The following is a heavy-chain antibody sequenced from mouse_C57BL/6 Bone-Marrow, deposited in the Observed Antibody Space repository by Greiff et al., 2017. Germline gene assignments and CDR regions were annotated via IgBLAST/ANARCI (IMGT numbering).Heavy chain of an antibody. D-gene: IGHD2-3*01. CDR1: GYTFTDYE. V-gene: IGHV1-15*01. CDR2: IDPETGGT. J-gene: IGHJ3*01. Sequence: QVQLQQSGAELVRPGASVTLSCKASGYTFTDYEMHWVKQTPVHGLEWIGAIDPETGGTAYNQKFKGKAILTADKSSSTAYMELRSLTSEASAVYYGARWTGAEYDGYYLFADGGQGTLVTVAA. CDR3: ARWTGAEYDGYYLFAD.